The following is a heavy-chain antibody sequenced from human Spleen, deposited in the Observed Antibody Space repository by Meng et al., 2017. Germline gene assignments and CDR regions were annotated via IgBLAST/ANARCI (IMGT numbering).Heavy chain of an antibody. CDR2: IYPSGTT. Sequence: QGQPQGSGPGLVKPSGTLSLTCAVSGDSISNTNWWTWVRRPPGKGLEWIGEIYPSGTTDFNPSLKSRVTISVDRANNQFSLKLSSVTAADTAVYYCAGGSLTVTTENINYWGQGTLVTVSS. D-gene: IGHD4-17*01. V-gene: IGHV4-4*02. CDR3: AGGSLTVTTENINY. CDR1: GDSISNTNW. J-gene: IGHJ4*02.